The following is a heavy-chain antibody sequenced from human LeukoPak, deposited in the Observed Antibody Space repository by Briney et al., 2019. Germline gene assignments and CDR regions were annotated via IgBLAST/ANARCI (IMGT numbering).Heavy chain of an antibody. J-gene: IGHJ4*02. CDR1: GGSISSSSYY. Sequence: SETLSLTCTVSGGSISSSSYYWGWIRQPPGKGLEWIGSIYYSGSTYYNPSLKSRVTISVDTSKNQFSLKLNSVTAADTAVYYCASKRSGYYSGFFDYWGQGTLVTVSS. CDR3: ASKRSGYYSGFFDY. V-gene: IGHV4-39*01. D-gene: IGHD3-22*01. CDR2: IYYSGST.